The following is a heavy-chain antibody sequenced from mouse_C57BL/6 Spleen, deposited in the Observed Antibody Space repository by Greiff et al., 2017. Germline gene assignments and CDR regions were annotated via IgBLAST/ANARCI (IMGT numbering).Heavy chain of an antibody. CDR3: TRVGGLREAMDY. D-gene: IGHD1-1*02. V-gene: IGHV1-15*01. CDR2: IDPETGGT. Sequence: QVQLQQSGAELVRPGASVTLSCKASGYTFTDYEMHWVKQTPVHGLEWIGAIDPETGGTAYNQKFKGKAILTADKSSSTAYMALRSLTSEDSAVYYCTRVGGLREAMDYWGQGTSVTVSS. CDR1: GYTFTDYE. J-gene: IGHJ4*01.